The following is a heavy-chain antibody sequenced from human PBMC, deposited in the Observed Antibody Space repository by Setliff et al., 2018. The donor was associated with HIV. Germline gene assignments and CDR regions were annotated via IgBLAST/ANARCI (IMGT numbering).Heavy chain of an antibody. J-gene: IGHJ4*02. CDR2: ISVSGTDI. CDR1: GFTFTNYY. CDR3: ATDPRRLSY. Sequence: LRLSCAASGFTFTNYYMSWIRQAPGKGLELLSYISVSGTDIKYADSVKGRFTISRDNAKNSLYLQMNSLRAEDTAVYYCATDPRRLSYWGQGTLVTAPQ. V-gene: IGHV3-11*04. D-gene: IGHD2-21*01.